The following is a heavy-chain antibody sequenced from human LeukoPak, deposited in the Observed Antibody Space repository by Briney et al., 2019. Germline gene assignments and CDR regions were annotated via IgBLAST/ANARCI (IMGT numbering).Heavy chain of an antibody. V-gene: IGHV3-74*01. J-gene: IGHJ1*01. CDR1: GVTFSSYW. D-gene: IGHD3-22*01. CDR2: IKSDGST. Sequence: PGGSLRLSSAAPGVTFSSYWMHWVRQAPGKGRGWVSRIKSDGSTRYADSVKGRFTISRENAKISVSLQMTSLRAEDTGVYYCARAPSEIGGYYPEYFRHWGQGTLVIVSS. CDR3: ARAPSEIGGYYPEYFRH.